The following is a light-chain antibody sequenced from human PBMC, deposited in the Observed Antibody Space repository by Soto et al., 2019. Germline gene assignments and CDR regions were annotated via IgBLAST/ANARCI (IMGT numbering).Light chain of an antibody. CDR2: GAS. CDR1: QRVSSNY. Sequence: EIVLTQSPGTLSLSPGERATLSCRASQRVSSNYLAWYQRKPGQAPRLLIYGASSRATDIPNRFSGSGSGKDFTLTVTRLEPEDFAVYFCQQYGGSPPTFGQGTKVEIK. CDR3: QQYGGSPPT. V-gene: IGKV3-20*01. J-gene: IGKJ1*01.